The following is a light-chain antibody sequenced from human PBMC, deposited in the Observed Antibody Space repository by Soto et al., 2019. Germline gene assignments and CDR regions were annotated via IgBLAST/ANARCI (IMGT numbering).Light chain of an antibody. Sequence: DIQLTQSPSSLSASVGDRITITCRASQSISTYLNWYQQKPGEAPTLLVYDSSTLQSGVPSRFSGSAFGAEFTLTVSSLQPEDFATYYCQQSYSIPTWTFGQGTKVQIK. V-gene: IGKV1-39*01. CDR2: DSS. CDR3: QQSYSIPTWT. CDR1: QSISTY. J-gene: IGKJ1*01.